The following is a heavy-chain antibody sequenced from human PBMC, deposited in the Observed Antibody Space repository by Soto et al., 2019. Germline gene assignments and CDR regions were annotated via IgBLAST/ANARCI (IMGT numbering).Heavy chain of an antibody. D-gene: IGHD2-15*01. J-gene: IGHJ5*02. CDR2: IIPILGIA. Sequence: SVKVSCKASGGTFSSYTISWVRQAPGQGLEWMGRIIPILGIANYAQKFQGRVTITADKSTSTAYMELSSLRSEDTAVYYCARVGDCSGGSCYFNWFDPWGQGTLVTVSS. CDR1: GGTFSSYT. V-gene: IGHV1-69*02. CDR3: ARVGDCSGGSCYFNWFDP.